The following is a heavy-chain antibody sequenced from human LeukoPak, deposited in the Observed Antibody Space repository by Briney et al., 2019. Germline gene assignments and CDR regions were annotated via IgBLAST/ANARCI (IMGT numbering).Heavy chain of an antibody. V-gene: IGHV4-38-2*02. J-gene: IGHJ3*02. CDR2: IYHSGST. D-gene: IGHD2/OR15-2a*01. CDR1: GYSISSGYY. Sequence: SETLSLTCTVSGYSISSGYYWGWIRQPPGKGLEWIGSIYHSGSTYYNPPLKSRVTISVDRSKNQFSLKLSSVTAADTAVYYCARVLSATDAFDIWGQGTMVTVSS. CDR3: ARVLSATDAFDI.